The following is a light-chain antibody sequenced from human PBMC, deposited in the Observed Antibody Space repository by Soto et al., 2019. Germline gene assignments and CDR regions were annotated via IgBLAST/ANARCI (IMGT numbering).Light chain of an antibody. Sequence: EIVLTQSPGTLSLSPGERATLSCRANQSVSSRNLAWYQHKPVQAPRVLIFGASSSAAGIPYRFSGSGSGTDFTLTISRLEPEDFAVYYCQYYGSPSWTFGQGTKVDIK. J-gene: IGKJ1*01. CDR2: GAS. CDR1: QSVSSRN. CDR3: QYYGSPSWT. V-gene: IGKV3-20*01.